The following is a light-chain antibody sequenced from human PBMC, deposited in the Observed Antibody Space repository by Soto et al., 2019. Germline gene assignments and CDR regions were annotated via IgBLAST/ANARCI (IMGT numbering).Light chain of an antibody. CDR2: AAS. CDR3: QHSYTSPFT. V-gene: IGKV1-39*01. Sequence: DIQMTQSPSSLSASVGDRITITCRASQSISRYLNWYQQKPGKPPNLLIYAASNLQSGVPSRFSGSGSGPDFTLTISRLQPEDLATDHCQHSYTSPFTFGPGTKVDIK. CDR1: QSISRY. J-gene: IGKJ3*01.